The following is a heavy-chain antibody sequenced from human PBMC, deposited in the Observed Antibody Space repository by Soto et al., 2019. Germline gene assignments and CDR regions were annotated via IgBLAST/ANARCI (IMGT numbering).Heavy chain of an antibody. J-gene: IGHJ4*02. CDR2: INAGNGNT. V-gene: IGHV1-3*05. CDR1: GYTFTSYD. CDR3: ARDKIPGILDY. D-gene: IGHD1-20*01. Sequence: QVQLVQSGAEEKKPGASVKVSCKASGYTFTSYDMHWVRQAPGQRLEWMGWINAGNGNTKYSQKFQGRVTSTRDTSASTAYMELSSLRSEDTAGYYCARDKIPGILDYWGQGTLVTVSS.